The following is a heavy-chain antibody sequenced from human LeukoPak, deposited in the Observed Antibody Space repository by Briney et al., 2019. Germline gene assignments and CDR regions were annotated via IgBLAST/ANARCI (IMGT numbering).Heavy chain of an antibody. J-gene: IGHJ6*03. CDR2: INHSGST. Sequence: SETLSLTCAVYGGSFSGYYWSWIRQPPGKGLEWIREINHSGSTNYNPSLKSRVTISVDTSKNQFSLKLSSVTAADTAVYYCARVRSGAAAGRLEIYYYYYYMDVWGRGTTVTVSS. D-gene: IGHD6-13*01. V-gene: IGHV4-34*01. CDR3: ARVRSGAAAGRLEIYYYYYYMDV. CDR1: GGSFSGYY.